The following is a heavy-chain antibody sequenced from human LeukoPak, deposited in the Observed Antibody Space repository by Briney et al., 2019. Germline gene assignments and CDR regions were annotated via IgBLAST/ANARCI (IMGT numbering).Heavy chain of an antibody. Sequence: PGGSLRLSRAASGFTFSSYEMNWVRQAPGKGLEWVSYISSSGSTIYYADSVKGRFTISRDNAKNSLYLQMNSLRAEDTAVYYCARVKEGGDIVVVPAAERAFDIWGQGTMVTVSS. V-gene: IGHV3-48*03. CDR1: GFTFSSYE. CDR3: ARVKEGGDIVVVPAAERAFDI. CDR2: ISSSGSTI. J-gene: IGHJ3*02. D-gene: IGHD2-2*01.